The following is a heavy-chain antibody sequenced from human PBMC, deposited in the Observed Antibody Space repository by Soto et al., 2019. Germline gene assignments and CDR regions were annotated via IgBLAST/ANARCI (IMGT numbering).Heavy chain of an antibody. J-gene: IGHJ3*02. CDR2: INPSGGST. CDR1: GYTFTSQY. Sequence: QVQLVQSGAEVKKPGASVKVSCKASGYTFTSQYLHWVRQAPAQGLEWMGVINPSGGSTTSAQKFQGRVTMTTDTSTNTVYMELSSLRSEDTAVYYCARVIGYDSAWGGFDIWGQGTVVTVSS. D-gene: IGHD5-12*01. V-gene: IGHV1-46*03. CDR3: ARVIGYDSAWGGFDI.